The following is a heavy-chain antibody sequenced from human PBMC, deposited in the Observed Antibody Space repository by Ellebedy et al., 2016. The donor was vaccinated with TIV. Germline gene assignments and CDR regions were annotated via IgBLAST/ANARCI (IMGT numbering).Heavy chain of an antibody. J-gene: IGHJ4*02. CDR1: GFTFSSFA. CDR2: IYYSGST. CDR3: ARYTGVAAHYFDY. V-gene: IGHV4-59*01. Sequence: MPGGSLRLSCEASGFTFSSFAMSWIRQPPGKGLEWIGYIYYSGSTNYNPSLKSRVTISVDTSKNQFSLKLSSVTAADTAVYYCARYTGVAAHYFDYWGQGTLVTVSS. D-gene: IGHD6-19*01.